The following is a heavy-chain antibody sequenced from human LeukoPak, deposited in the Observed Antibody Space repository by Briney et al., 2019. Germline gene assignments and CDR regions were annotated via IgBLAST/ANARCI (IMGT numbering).Heavy chain of an antibody. J-gene: IGHJ4*02. CDR2: INPNTGGA. Sequence: ASVKVSCEASEYTFTDYYIHWVRQVLGQGLEYMGWINPNTGGASYAQRFRDRVTMSVDTSITTVFMELSRLTGDDTAVYNCARGHPSAEPPDYWVQGDLVTVSS. V-gene: IGHV1-2*02. CDR1: EYTFTDYY. CDR3: ARGHPSAEPPDY. D-gene: IGHD1-14*01.